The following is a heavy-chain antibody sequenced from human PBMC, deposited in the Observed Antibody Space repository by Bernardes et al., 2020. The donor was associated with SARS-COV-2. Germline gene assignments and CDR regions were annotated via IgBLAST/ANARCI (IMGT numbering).Heavy chain of an antibody. V-gene: IGHV3-9*01. Sequence: GGSLRLSCAASGFTLDDYAMHWVRQAPGKGLEWVSGISWNSGTIGYADSVKGRFTISRDNAKNSLYLQMNNLRAEDTALYYCAKAGSASYYKDLDHWGQGTLVTVSS. CDR2: ISWNSGTI. D-gene: IGHD1-26*01. CDR3: AKAGSASYYKDLDH. CDR1: GFTLDDYA. J-gene: IGHJ4*02.